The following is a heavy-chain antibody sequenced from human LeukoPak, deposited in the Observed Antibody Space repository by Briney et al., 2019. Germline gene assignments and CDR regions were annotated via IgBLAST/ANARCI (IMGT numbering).Heavy chain of an antibody. CDR3: AIMHGYYDGSGYWVQ. Sequence: PGGSLRPSCAASGFTFGSYGMSWVRQAPGKGPEWVSFISPRGDRTSNADSVEGRFTISRDNPRDTLYLQMNSLRDEDTAGYYCAIMHGYYDGSGYWVQWGQGTLVTVSS. CDR1: GFTFGSYG. J-gene: IGHJ4*02. D-gene: IGHD3-22*01. CDR2: ISPRGDRT. V-gene: IGHV3-23*01.